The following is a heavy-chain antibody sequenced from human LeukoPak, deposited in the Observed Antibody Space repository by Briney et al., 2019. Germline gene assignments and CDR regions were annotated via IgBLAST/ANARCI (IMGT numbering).Heavy chain of an antibody. CDR3: ARDAGIAAAGLLGPFDY. Sequence: GGSLRLSCAASGFTVSSNYMSWVRQAPGKGLEWVSVIYSGGSTYYADSVKGRFTISRDNSENTLYLQMNSLRAEDTAVYYCARDAGIAAAGLLGPFDYWGQGTLVTVSS. J-gene: IGHJ4*02. CDR1: GFTVSSNY. CDR2: IYSGGST. D-gene: IGHD6-13*01. V-gene: IGHV3-66*01.